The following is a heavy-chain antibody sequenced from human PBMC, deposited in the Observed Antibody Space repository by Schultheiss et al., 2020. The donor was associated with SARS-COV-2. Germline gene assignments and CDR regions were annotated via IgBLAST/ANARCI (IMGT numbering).Heavy chain of an antibody. CDR2: IYTSGST. D-gene: IGHD2-15*01. V-gene: IGHV4-61*02. CDR3: ARDGYCSGGTCYADLYYYYYMDV. Sequence: SQTLSLTCTVSGGSISSGSYYWSWIRQPAGKGLEWIGRIYTSGSTNYNPSLKSRVTISVDTSKNQFSLKLSSVTAADTAVYYCARDGYCSGGTCYADLYYYYYMDVWGKGTTVTVSS. J-gene: IGHJ6*03. CDR1: GGSISSGSYY.